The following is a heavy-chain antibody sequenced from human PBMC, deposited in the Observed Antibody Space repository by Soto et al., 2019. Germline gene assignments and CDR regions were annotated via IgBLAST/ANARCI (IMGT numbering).Heavy chain of an antibody. J-gene: IGHJ6*02. CDR3: ARAADNYYSGMDV. V-gene: IGHV1-69*12. Sequence: QVQLVQSGAEVKKPGSSVKVSCKASGGAFSSYAISWVRQAPGHGLEWMGGIIPIFGTANYAHKFQGRVTITADESTSTAYMELSSLRSDDTAVYYCARAADNYYSGMDVWGQGTTVTVSS. CDR1: GGAFSSYA. CDR2: IIPIFGTA.